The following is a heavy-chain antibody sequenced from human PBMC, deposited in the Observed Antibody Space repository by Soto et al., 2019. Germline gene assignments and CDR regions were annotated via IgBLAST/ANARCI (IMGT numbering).Heavy chain of an antibody. V-gene: IGHV1-46*01. D-gene: IGHD3-3*01. CDR1: GYTFTSYY. J-gene: IGHJ5*02. CDR3: AGDGGWSCYPTQCGFDP. CDR2: INPSGGST. Sequence: QVQLVQSGAEVKKPGASVKVSCKASGYTFTSYYMHWVRQAPGQGPEWMGIINPSGGSTSYAQKFQGRVPMTRDTSTSAVYMELSSLRSEDTAVYYCAGDGGWSCYPTQCGFDPWGQGPLVTVSS.